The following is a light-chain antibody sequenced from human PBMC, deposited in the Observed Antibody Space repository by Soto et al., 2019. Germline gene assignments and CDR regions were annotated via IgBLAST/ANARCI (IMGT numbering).Light chain of an antibody. CDR1: SGSVSTSYY. V-gene: IGLV8-61*01. CDR2: STN. CDR3: VLYMGSGIWV. J-gene: IGLJ3*02. Sequence: QAVVTQEPSFSVSPGRTVTLTCGLSSGSVSTSYYPSWYQQTPGQAPRTLIYSTNTRSSGGPDRFSCSILGNKAALTITGAQADDESDYYCVLYMGSGIWVFGGGTKLTVL.